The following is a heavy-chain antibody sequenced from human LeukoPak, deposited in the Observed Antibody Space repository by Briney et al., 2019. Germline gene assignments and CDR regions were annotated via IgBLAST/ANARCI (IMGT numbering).Heavy chain of an antibody. D-gene: IGHD5-24*01. Sequence: SETLSLTCTVSGYSISSGYYWGWIRQPPGKGLEWVGSFYHSGSTYYNPSLKRRVTISVDTSKNQFSLRLRSVTAADTAVYYCARGPRRDGYNTDYWGQGTLVTVSS. J-gene: IGHJ4*02. CDR1: GYSISSGYY. CDR3: ARGPRRDGYNTDY. CDR2: FYHSGST. V-gene: IGHV4-38-2*02.